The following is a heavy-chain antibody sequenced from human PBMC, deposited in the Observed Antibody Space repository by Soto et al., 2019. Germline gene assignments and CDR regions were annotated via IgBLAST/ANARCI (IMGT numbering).Heavy chain of an antibody. CDR2: IYHSGST. CDR3: ASYRYCSGGSCLWAGAFDI. D-gene: IGHD2-15*01. V-gene: IGHV4-4*02. Sequence: SETLSLTCAVSSGSISSSNWWSWVRQPPGKGLEWIGEIYHSGSTNYNPSLKSRVTISVDKSKNQFSLKLSSVTAADTAVYYCASYRYCSGGSCLWAGAFDIWGQGTMVTVSS. J-gene: IGHJ3*02. CDR1: SGSISSSNW.